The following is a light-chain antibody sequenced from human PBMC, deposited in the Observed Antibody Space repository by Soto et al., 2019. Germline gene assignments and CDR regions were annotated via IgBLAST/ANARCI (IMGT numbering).Light chain of an antibody. V-gene: IGKV3-20*01. Sequence: EIVLTQSPGTLSLSPGERATLSCRASQSVSSSYLAWYQQKPGQAPRLLIYGASSRATGIPDRFSGSGSGTDFILTISRLELEGYAVYYCQQYGSSPYTFGQGTKLEIK. CDR1: QSVSSSY. CDR2: GAS. CDR3: QQYGSSPYT. J-gene: IGKJ2*01.